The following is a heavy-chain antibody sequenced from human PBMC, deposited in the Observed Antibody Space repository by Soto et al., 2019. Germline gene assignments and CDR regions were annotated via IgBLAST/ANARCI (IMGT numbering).Heavy chain of an antibody. D-gene: IGHD2-15*01. CDR2: INPTSSHI. V-gene: IGHV3-21*01. Sequence: EVQLVESGGGLVMPGGSLRLSCAASGFTFSAYHMNWVRQAPGKGLEWVSSINPTSSHIYYADSVRGRFTISRDDSKNSVSLQMNSLRTEDAALYYCARGYCGGGGCYLRRDAFDVWGQGTMVTASS. CDR3: ARGYCGGGGCYLRRDAFDV. J-gene: IGHJ3*01. CDR1: GFTFSAYH.